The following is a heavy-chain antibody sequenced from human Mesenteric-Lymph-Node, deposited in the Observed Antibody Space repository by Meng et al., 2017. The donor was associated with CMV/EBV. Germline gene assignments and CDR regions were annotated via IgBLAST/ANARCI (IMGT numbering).Heavy chain of an antibody. D-gene: IGHD2-2*02. J-gene: IGHJ3*02. CDR2: ISYDGSNK. CDR1: GFTFSSYA. Sequence: GESLKISCAASGFTFSSYAMHWVRQAPGKGLEWVAVISYDGSNKYYADSVKGRFTISRDISKNTLYLQMNSLRAEDTAVYYCARRGYCSSTSCYKIYFSDAFDIWGQGTMVTVSS. V-gene: IGHV3-30*04. CDR3: ARRGYCSSTSCYKIYFSDAFDI.